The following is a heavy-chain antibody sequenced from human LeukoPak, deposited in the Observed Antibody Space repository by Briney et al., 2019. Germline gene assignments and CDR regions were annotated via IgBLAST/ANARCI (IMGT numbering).Heavy chain of an antibody. Sequence: ASVKVSCKASGYTFTDYYIHWVRQAPGQGLEWMGWINPKNGDTNYAQKFRGGVAMTRDTSISTAYMGLSRVRSDDTAVFYCAKRSSSSWTEYFQHWGQGTLVTVSS. CDR2: INPKNGDT. J-gene: IGHJ1*01. D-gene: IGHD6-13*01. CDR1: GYTFTDYY. V-gene: IGHV1-2*02. CDR3: AKRSSSSWTEYFQH.